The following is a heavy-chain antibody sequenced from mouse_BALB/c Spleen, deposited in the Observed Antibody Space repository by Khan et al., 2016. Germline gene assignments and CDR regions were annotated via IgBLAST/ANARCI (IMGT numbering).Heavy chain of an antibody. Sequence: QVQLKESGPGLVAPSQSLSITCTVSGFSLTGYGVNWVRQPPGKGLEWLGMIWGDGSTDYNSALKSRLSISKDNSKSQVFLTMNRLQTDDTARYYWARAPAYGSSRLWYCDVWGAGTTVTVSS. J-gene: IGHJ1*01. V-gene: IGHV2-6-7*01. CDR3: ARAPAYGSSRLWYCDV. CDR1: GFSLTGYG. D-gene: IGHD1-1*01. CDR2: IWGDGST.